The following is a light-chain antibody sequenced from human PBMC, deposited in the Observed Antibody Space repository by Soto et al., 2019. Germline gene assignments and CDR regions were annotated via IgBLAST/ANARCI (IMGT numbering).Light chain of an antibody. CDR3: QQYYDWPPT. J-gene: IGKJ1*01. V-gene: IGKV3-15*01. Sequence: EIVMTQSPATLSVSPGERATPSCRASQSISSSLAWYQQKPGQAPRLLIHGASTRATSNPGRFSGSGSGAEFTLTISSLQSEDFALYYCQQYYDWPPTFGQGTKVDIK. CDR1: QSISSS. CDR2: GAS.